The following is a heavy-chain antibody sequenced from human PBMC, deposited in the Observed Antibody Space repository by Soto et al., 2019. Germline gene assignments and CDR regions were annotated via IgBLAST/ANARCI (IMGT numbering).Heavy chain of an antibody. CDR3: ARGGFSGSGTYIQGDY. Sequence: EVQLVESGGGLVQPGGSLRLSCAAYGFTFSNYWMHWVRQVPGKGLVWVSRIKSDGSSISYADSVKGRFTISRENARNTLYLQMNSLRAEDAAVYYCARGGFSGSGTYIQGDYWGQGTLVTVSA. D-gene: IGHD3-10*01. V-gene: IGHV3-74*01. J-gene: IGHJ4*02. CDR1: GFTFSNYW. CDR2: IKSDGSSI.